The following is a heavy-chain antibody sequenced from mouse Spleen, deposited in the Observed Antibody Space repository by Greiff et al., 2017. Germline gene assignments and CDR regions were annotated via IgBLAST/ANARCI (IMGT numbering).Heavy chain of an antibody. D-gene: IGHD2-14*01. V-gene: IGHV5-12*02. CDR3: ARQGGRYDGAAWFAY. J-gene: IGHJ3*01. Sequence: EVKVVESGGGLVQPGGSLKLSCATSGFTFSDYYMYWVRQTPEKRLEWVAYISNGGGSTYYPDTVKGRFTISRDNAKNTLYLQMSRLKSEDTAMYYCARQGGRYDGAAWFAYWGQGTLVTVSA. CDR2: ISNGGGST. CDR1: GFTFSDYY.